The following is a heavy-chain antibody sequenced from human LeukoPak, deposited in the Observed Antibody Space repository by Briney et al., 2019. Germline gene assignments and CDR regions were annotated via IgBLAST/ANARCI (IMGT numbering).Heavy chain of an antibody. J-gene: IGHJ4*02. V-gene: IGHV3-7*03. CDR3: ARGLGYNIY. Sequence: GGSLRLSCAASGFTFSSYWMSWVRQAPGKGLEWVANIKQDGSEMYYMDSVKGRFTISRDNAKTSLYLQMNSLRAEDTAVYYCARGLGYNIYWGRGTLVTVSS. D-gene: IGHD1-14*01. CDR2: IKQDGSEM. CDR1: GFTFSSYW.